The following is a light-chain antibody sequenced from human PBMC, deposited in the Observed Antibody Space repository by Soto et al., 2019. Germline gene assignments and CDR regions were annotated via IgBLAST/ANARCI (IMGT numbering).Light chain of an antibody. CDR1: QSVSSSY. J-gene: IGKJ1*01. V-gene: IGKV3-20*01. CDR2: GAS. Sequence: EIVLTQSPGTLSLSPGERATLSCRASQSVSSSYFAWYQQKPGQAPRLLIYGASSRATGIPDRFSGSGSGTDFTLTISRLEPEDFAVCYCQQYGSSPRTFGQGTKVDIK. CDR3: QQYGSSPRT.